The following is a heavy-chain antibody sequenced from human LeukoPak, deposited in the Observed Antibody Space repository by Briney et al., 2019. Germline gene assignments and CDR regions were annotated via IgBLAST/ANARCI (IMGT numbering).Heavy chain of an antibody. CDR2: ISGTGNNT. CDR3: AKVGLRLGGDY. CDR1: DFTFSSYA. D-gene: IGHD5-12*01. Sequence: GASLGSSCAAADFTFSSYAMTWVRQAPGKGLEWVSAISGTGNNTYYTDSVKGRFTISRDNSKNTLYLQMNSLRAEDTALYYCAKVGLRLGGDYWGQGTLVTVSS. J-gene: IGHJ4*02. V-gene: IGHV3-23*01.